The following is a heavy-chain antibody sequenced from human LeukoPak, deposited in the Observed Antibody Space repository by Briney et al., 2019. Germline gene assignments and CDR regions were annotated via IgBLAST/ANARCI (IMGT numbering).Heavy chain of an antibody. CDR3: ARGVWSSHNKEYFFDY. CDR2: INAGNGKT. J-gene: IGHJ4*02. CDR1: GFTFSHQA. Sequence: GASVKVSCKASGFTFSHQAMNWVRQAPGRRLEWMGWINAGNGKTKYSQRFQDRVTITRDTSASTAYMELNSLRSEDTAVYYCARGVWSSHNKEYFFDYWGQGTLVTVSS. V-gene: IGHV1-3*01. D-gene: IGHD6-19*01.